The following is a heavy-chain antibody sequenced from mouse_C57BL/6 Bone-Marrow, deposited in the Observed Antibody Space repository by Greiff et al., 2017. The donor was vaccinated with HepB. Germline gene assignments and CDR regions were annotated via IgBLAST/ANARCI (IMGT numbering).Heavy chain of an antibody. V-gene: IGHV1-74*01. J-gene: IGHJ2*01. D-gene: IGHD1-1*01. CDR2: LPPSDIDT. CDR1: GYTFTSYW. CDR3: AIHHYGSSFFDY. Sequence: QVHVKQPGAELVKPGASVKVSCKASGYTFTSYWMHWVKQRPGPGLSCICLLPPSDIDTNYNQKFKGKATLTVDKSSSTAYMQLSSLTSEDSAVYYCAIHHYGSSFFDYWGQGTTLTVSS.